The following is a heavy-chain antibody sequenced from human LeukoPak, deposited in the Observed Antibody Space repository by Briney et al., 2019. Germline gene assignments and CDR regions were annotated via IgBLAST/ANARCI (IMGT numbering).Heavy chain of an antibody. D-gene: IGHD3-9*01. J-gene: IGHJ4*02. CDR2: IYHSGST. V-gene: IGHV4-38-2*02. CDR1: GYSISSGYY. CDR3: ARVDYDMAFDY. Sequence: PSETLSLTCTVSGYSISSGYYWGWIRQPPGKGLEWIGSIYHSGSTYYNPSLKSRVTISVDTPKNQFSLKLSSVTAADTAVYYCARVDYDMAFDYWGQGTLVTVSS.